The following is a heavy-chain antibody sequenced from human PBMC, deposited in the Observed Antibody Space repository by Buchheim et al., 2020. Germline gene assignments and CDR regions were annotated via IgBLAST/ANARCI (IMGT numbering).Heavy chain of an antibody. Sequence: EVQLLESGGGLVQPGGSLRLSCAASGFTFSNYAMSRVRQAPGKGLEWVSAISGNGGSTYYADSVKGRFTISRDNSENTVYLQMNSLRAEDTAVYYCASPPLRGVFDYWGQGTL. J-gene: IGHJ4*02. D-gene: IGHD3-10*01. CDR2: ISGNGGST. CDR3: ASPPLRGVFDY. CDR1: GFTFSNYA. V-gene: IGHV3-23*01.